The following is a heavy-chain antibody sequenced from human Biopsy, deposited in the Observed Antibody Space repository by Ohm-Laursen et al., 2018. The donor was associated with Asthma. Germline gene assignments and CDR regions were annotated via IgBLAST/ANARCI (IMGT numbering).Heavy chain of an antibody. D-gene: IGHD1-26*01. Sequence: SVKVSCKASGGTFSRYAISWVRQAPGQGLEWMGIINPSGGSTSYAQKFQGRVTMTRDTSTSTVCMELSSLRSEDTAVYYCARAGALIVGATMGYWGQGTLVTVSS. CDR3: ARAGALIVGATMGY. J-gene: IGHJ4*02. CDR2: INPSGGST. V-gene: IGHV1-46*01. CDR1: GGTFSRYA.